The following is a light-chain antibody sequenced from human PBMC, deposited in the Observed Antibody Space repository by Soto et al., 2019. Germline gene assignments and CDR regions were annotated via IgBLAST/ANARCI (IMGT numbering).Light chain of an antibody. Sequence: PGERATVSCRASQSVGGSSLAWYQQRPGQAPRLLIYDTSKRATGIPARFSGSGSETDFTLTISSLEPEDFAVYYCQHRMNWPLTFGQGTRLEIK. V-gene: IGKV3-11*01. CDR2: DTS. CDR3: QHRMNWPLT. J-gene: IGKJ5*01. CDR1: QSVGGSS.